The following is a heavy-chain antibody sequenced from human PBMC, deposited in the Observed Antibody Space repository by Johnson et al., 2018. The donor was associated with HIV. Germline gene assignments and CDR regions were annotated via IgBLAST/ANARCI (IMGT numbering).Heavy chain of an antibody. J-gene: IGHJ3*02. CDR1: GFTFSSYA. Sequence: QVQLVESGGGVVQPGRSLRLPCAASGFTFSSYAMHWVRQAPGKGLEYVSAISSNGGSTYYADSVKGRFTISRDNVKNTLYLQMNSLRAEDTAVYFCARDQRWWLQSPGAFDIWGPGTMVTVSS. CDR3: ARDQRWWLQSPGAFDI. CDR2: ISSNGGST. D-gene: IGHD5-24*01. V-gene: IGHV3-64*04.